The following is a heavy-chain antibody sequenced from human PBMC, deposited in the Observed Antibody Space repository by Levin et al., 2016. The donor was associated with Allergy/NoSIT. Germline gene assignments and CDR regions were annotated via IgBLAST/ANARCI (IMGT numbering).Heavy chain of an antibody. J-gene: IGHJ6*02. D-gene: IGHD2-2*01. CDR3: ARGSTQYHAMDV. CDR1: GIIVSDDD. Sequence: GESLKISCRVSGIIVSDDDMTWVRQAPGKGLEWVAVIQSDGRTHYADSVKGRFTISRQISWGMLLIDMKTLGPDDTAVYYCARGSTQYHAMDVWGQGVTVAVSS. V-gene: IGHV3-53*04. CDR2: IQSDGRT.